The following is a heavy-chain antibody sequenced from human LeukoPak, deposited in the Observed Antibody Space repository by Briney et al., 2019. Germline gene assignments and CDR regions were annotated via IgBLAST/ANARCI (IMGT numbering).Heavy chain of an antibody. CDR3: ARGGYCSGGSCSEDY. D-gene: IGHD2-15*01. CDR1: GFTFSSYA. J-gene: IGHJ4*02. V-gene: IGHV3-23*01. CDR2: ISGSGGST. Sequence: GGSLRLSCAASGFTFSSYAMSWVRQAPGKGLEWVSAISGSGGSTYYADSVKGRFTISRDNAKNSLYLQMNSLRAEDTAVYYCARGGYCSGGSCSEDYWGQGTLVTVSS.